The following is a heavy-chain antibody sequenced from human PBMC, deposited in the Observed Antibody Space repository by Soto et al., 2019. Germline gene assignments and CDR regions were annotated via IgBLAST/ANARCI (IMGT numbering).Heavy chain of an antibody. CDR3: ATSICSGGSCYEEVDY. D-gene: IGHD2-15*01. CDR1: GGSFSGYY. CDR2: INHSGST. J-gene: IGHJ4*02. Sequence: SETLSLTCAVYGGSFSGYYWSWIRQPPGKGLEWIGEINHSGSTNYNPSLKSRVTISVDTSKNQFSLKLSSVTAADTAVYYCATSICSGGSCYEEVDYWGQGTLVTVSS. V-gene: IGHV4-34*01.